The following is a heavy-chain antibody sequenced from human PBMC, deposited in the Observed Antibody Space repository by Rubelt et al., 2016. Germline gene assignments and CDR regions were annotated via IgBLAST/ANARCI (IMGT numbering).Heavy chain of an antibody. V-gene: IGHV4-59*01. CDR1: GGAISGYY. D-gene: IGHD6-19*01. Sequence: QVHLQESGPGLVQSSETLSLTCTVSGGAISGYYWNWVRQAPGEGLQWIGYIHYSGTTRYTPSLKSRVTMSVDAPNNQFSLKLSSVTAADTALYYCARGHVRSGGWYRGMDYFDYWGQGTLVSVSS. J-gene: IGHJ4*02. CDR3: ARGHVRSGGWYRGMDYFDY. CDR2: IHYSGTT.